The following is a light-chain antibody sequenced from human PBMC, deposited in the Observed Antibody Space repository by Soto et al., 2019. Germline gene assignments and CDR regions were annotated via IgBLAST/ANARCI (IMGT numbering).Light chain of an antibody. J-gene: IGKJ1*01. CDR1: QSINRY. CDR2: DAS. V-gene: IGKV1-39*01. Sequence: DIQMTQSPSSLSASVGDRVTITCRASQSINRYLNWYQQKPGEAPELLIYDASRLQSGVPSRFSGTGSGADFALTISSLQPEDFATYYCQQTYGTSWTFGQGTKVEVK. CDR3: QQTYGTSWT.